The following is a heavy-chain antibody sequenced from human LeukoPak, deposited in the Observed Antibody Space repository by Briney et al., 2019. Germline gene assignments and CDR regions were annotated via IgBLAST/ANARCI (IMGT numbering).Heavy chain of an antibody. CDR1: GFTFSTYA. J-gene: IGHJ4*02. Sequence: PGGSLRLSCAASGFTFSTYAMRWVRQAPGKGLEWVSGIEDSVGSTYYADSVKGRFTISRDSAKNSLYLQMNSLRAEDTVVYYCARGVPYDSWSGPHYSDYWGQGTLVTVSS. V-gene: IGHV3-23*01. CDR3: ARGVPYDSWSGPHYSDY. D-gene: IGHD3-3*01. CDR2: IEDSVGST.